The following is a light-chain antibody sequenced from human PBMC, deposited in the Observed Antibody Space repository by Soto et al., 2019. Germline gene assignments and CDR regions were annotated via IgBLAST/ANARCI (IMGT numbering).Light chain of an antibody. CDR3: QQYGSSPRT. Sequence: EIVLTQSPGTLSLSPGERATLSCRASQSVSSSYLAWYQQKPGQAPRLLIYGASSRATGIPDRFSGSGSGTDFTLTISRLDPEYFAVYYCQQYGSSPRTFGQGTKVEIK. J-gene: IGKJ1*01. CDR1: QSVSSSY. CDR2: GAS. V-gene: IGKV3-20*01.